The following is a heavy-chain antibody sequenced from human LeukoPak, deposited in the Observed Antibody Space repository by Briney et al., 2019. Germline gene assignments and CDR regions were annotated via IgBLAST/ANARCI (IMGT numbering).Heavy chain of an antibody. J-gene: IGHJ4*02. CDR3: VPTCSGSCLQYYFDY. CDR2: INPNSGGT. CDR1: GYSFTGYY. V-gene: IGHV1-2*02. D-gene: IGHD2-15*01. Sequence: ASVKVSCKASGYSFTGYYMHWVRQAPGQGFEWMGWINPNSGGTNYAQKFQGRVTMTRDTSISTAYMELSRLRPDDTAVYYCVPTCSGSCLQYYFDYWGQGTLVTVSS.